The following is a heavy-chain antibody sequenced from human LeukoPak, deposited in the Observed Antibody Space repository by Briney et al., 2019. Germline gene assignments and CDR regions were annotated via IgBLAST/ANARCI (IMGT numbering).Heavy chain of an antibody. V-gene: IGHV3-23*01. D-gene: IGHD3-22*01. Sequence: PGGSLRLSCAASGFTFSSYAMSWVRQAPGKGLEWVSAISGSGGSTYYADSVKGRFTISRDNSKNTLYLQMNSLRAEDTAVYYCARVRVNYYDSSGYSYYFDYWGQGTLVTVSS. J-gene: IGHJ4*02. CDR2: ISGSGGST. CDR1: GFTFSSYA. CDR3: ARVRVNYYDSSGYSYYFDY.